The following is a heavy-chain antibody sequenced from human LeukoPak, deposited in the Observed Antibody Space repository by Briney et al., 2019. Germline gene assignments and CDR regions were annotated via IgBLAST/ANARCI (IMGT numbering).Heavy chain of an antibody. J-gene: IGHJ3*02. D-gene: IGHD6-6*01. CDR3: AKDLWYSSSQGGSDI. CDR2: ISYDGSNK. CDR1: GFTFSSYA. V-gene: IGHV3-30-3*01. Sequence: PGGSLRLSCAASGFTFSSYAMHWVRQAPGKGLEWVAVISYDGSNKYYADSVKGRFTIPRDNSKNTLYLQMNSLRAEDTAVYYCAKDLWYSSSQGGSDIWGQGTMVTVSS.